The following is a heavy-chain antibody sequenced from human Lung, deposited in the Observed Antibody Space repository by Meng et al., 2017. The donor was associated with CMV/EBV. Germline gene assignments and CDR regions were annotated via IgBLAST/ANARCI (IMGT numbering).Heavy chain of an antibody. CDR3: ARLYYYGSGSDDY. CDR2: IYYSGNT. D-gene: IGHD3-10*01. V-gene: IGHV4-39*01. CDR1: TGSISNSNHY. Sequence: QLQLQESGPGLVRPSETRSLTCPVSTGSISNSNHYWVWIRQPPGKGLEWIGSIYYSGNTSYNPSLRSRVTISVDTSKNQFSLNLSSVTATDTAVYYCARLYYYGSGSDDYWGQGTLVTVSS. J-gene: IGHJ4*02.